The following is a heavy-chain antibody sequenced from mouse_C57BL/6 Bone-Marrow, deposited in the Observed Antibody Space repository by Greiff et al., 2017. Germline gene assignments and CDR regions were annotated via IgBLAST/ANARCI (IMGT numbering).Heavy chain of an antibody. CDR3: TLYGPEDY. V-gene: IGHV1-15*01. D-gene: IGHD1-1*01. Sequence: QFHVKQSGAELVRPGASVTLSCTASGYTFTDYEMHWVKQTPVHGLEWIGAIDPDTGGTAYNQKFKGKAILTADKSSSTAYMELRSLTSEDSAVYYCTLYGPEDYWGQGTTLTVSS. CDR1: GYTFTDYE. J-gene: IGHJ2*01. CDR2: IDPDTGGT.